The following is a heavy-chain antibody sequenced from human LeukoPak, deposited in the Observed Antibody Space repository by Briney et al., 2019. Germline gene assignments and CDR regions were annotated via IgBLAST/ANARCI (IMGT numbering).Heavy chain of an antibody. J-gene: IGHJ4*02. CDR1: GFTFSSYA. V-gene: IGHV3-30*04. CDR3: AREGVSGSAYLYYFDY. CDR2: ISYDGSNK. Sequence: PGGSLRLSCAASGFTFSSYAMHWVRQAPGKGLEWVAVISYDGSNKYYADSVKGRFTISRDNSKNTLYLQMNSMRAEDTAVYYCAREGVSGSAYLYYFDYWGQGTLVTVSS. D-gene: IGHD1-26*01.